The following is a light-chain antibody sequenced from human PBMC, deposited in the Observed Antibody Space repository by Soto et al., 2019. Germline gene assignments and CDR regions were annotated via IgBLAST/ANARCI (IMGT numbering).Light chain of an antibody. CDR2: DAS. J-gene: IGKJ1*01. Sequence: DIQMTHSPSTLSASVLYIVTITFRSSQTVNTWLAWYQQKPGKAPKVLIFDASSLKTGVPSRFSDSGSGTEFTLTISNLQPDDFAVYYCEQYGSSPRTFGQGTKVNI. CDR1: QTVNTW. V-gene: IGKV1-5*01. CDR3: EQYGSSPRT.